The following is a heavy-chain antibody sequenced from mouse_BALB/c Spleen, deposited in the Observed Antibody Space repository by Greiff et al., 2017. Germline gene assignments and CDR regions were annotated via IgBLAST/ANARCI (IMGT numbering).Heavy chain of an antibody. J-gene: IGHJ4*01. D-gene: IGHD3-3*01. CDR1: GYTFTSYY. Sequence: VQLQQSGPELVKPGASVRISCKASGYTFTSYYIHWVKQRPGQGLEWIGWIYPGNVNTKYNEKFKGKATLTADKSSSTAYMQLSSLTSEDSAVYFCARKGGYAMDYWGQGTSVTVSS. CDR2: IYPGNVNT. CDR3: ARKGGYAMDY. V-gene: IGHV1S56*01.